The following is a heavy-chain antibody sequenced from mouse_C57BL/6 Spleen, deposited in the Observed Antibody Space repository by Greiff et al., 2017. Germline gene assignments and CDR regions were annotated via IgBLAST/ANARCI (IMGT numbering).Heavy chain of an antibody. CDR1: GYTFTSYW. Sequence: QVQLQQPGAELVKPGASVKLSCKASGYTFTSYWMHWVKQRPGQGLEWIGMIHPNSGSTNYNEKFKSKATLTVDKSSSTAYMQLSSLTSEDSAVYYCARFQLRPHYAMDYWGQGTSVTVSS. CDR2: IHPNSGST. V-gene: IGHV1-64*01. CDR3: ARFQLRPHYAMDY. J-gene: IGHJ4*01. D-gene: IGHD3-2*02.